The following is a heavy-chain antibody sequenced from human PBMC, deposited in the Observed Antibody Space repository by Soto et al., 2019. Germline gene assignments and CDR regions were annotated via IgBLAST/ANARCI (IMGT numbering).Heavy chain of an antibody. V-gene: IGHV1-69*02. D-gene: IGHD4-17*01. CDR2: IIPILGIA. Sequence: SVKVSCKASGGTFSSYTISWVRQAPGQGLEWMGRIIPILGIANYAQKFQGRVTITADKSTSTAYMELSSLRSEDTAVYYCAILDPYRDYRDFSGQGILVTVSS. J-gene: IGHJ4*02. CDR1: GGTFSSYT. CDR3: AILDPYRDYRDF.